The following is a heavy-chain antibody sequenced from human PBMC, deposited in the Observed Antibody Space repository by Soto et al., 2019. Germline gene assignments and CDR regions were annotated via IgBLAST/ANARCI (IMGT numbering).Heavy chain of an antibody. Sequence: SQTLSLTCTVSGGSISSSSYYWGWIRQPPGKGLEWIGSIYYSGSTYYNPSLKSRVTISVDTSKNQFSLKLSSVTAADTAVYYCARHRIGAAAGTGAFDIWGQGTMVTVSS. CDR1: GGSISSSSYY. V-gene: IGHV4-39*01. D-gene: IGHD6-13*01. CDR3: ARHRIGAAAGTGAFDI. CDR2: IYYSGST. J-gene: IGHJ3*02.